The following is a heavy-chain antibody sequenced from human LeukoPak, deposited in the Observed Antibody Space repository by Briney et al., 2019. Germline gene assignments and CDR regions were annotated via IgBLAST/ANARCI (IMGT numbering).Heavy chain of an antibody. CDR1: GFTFISYW. J-gene: IGHJ4*02. CDR3: ARDGYDFYDY. Sequence: GGSLRLSSAAPGFTFISYWRSWVPPAPGKGLEWVANIKEDGAETHYVDSVKGRFTISIDNAKTSLFLQMNTLRAGDTAVYYCARDGYDFYDYWGQGTLVTVSS. D-gene: IGHD3-22*01. V-gene: IGHV3-7*01. CDR2: IKEDGAET.